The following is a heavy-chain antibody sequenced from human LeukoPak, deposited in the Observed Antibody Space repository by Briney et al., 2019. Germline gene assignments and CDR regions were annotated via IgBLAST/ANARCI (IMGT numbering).Heavy chain of an antibody. CDR2: INWNGGSK. CDR1: GFTFDDHG. CDR3: AAGDRNGWYFDY. D-gene: IGHD6-19*01. J-gene: IGHJ4*02. Sequence: PGGSLRLSCAAPGFTFDDHGMSWVRQVPGKGLEWVCGINWNGGSKGYADSVKGRFTISRDSAKNSLYLQMNSLRAEDTALYYCAAGDRNGWYFDYWGQGTLVTVS. V-gene: IGHV3-20*04.